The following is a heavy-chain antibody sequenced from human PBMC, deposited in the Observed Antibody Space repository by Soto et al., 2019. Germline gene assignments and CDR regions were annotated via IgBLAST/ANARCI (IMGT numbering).Heavy chain of an antibody. J-gene: IGHJ5*02. CDR3: ARDSDYGEYNWFDP. D-gene: IGHD4-17*01. V-gene: IGHV3-64*01. CDR1: GFTFSSYA. CDR2: ISSNGGST. Sequence: PGGSLRLSCAASGFTFSSYAMHWVRQAPGKGLEYVSAISSNGGSTYYANSVKGRFTISRDNSKNTLYLQMGSLRAEDMAVYYCARDSDYGEYNWFDPWGQGTLVTVSS.